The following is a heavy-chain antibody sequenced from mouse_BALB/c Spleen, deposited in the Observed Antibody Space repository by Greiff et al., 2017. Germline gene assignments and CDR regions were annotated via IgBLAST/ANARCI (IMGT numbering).Heavy chain of an antibody. CDR3: ARGGYGNPYAMDY. Sequence: EVKLQESGPGLVKPSQSLSLTCSVTGYSITSGYYWNWIRQFPGNKLEWMGYISYDGSNNYNPSLKNRISITRDTSKNQFFLKLNSVTTEDTATYYCARGGYGNPYAMDYWGQGTSVTVSS. CDR2: ISYDGSN. CDR1: GYSITSGYY. J-gene: IGHJ4*01. D-gene: IGHD2-10*02. V-gene: IGHV3-6*02.